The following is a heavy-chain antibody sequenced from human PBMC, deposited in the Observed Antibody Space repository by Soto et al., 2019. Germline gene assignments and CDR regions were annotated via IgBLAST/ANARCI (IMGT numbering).Heavy chain of an antibody. V-gene: IGHV3-74*01. Sequence: GGSLRLSCEASGFSFNSFFMHWVRQGPGKGLEWVSRISNDGTGTTYADSVKGRFTISRDNAKNSLYLQMDSLRAEDTAVYYCAAGSSNTYYYFDYWGLGTLVTVSS. CDR3: AAGSSNTYYYFDY. D-gene: IGHD2-2*01. J-gene: IGHJ4*02. CDR1: GFSFNSFF. CDR2: ISNDGTGT.